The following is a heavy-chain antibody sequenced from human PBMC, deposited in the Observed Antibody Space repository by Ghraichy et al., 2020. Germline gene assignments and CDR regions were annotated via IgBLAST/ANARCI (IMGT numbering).Heavy chain of an antibody. Sequence: SETLSLTCAVSGGSISSGGYSWSWIRQPPGKGLEWIGYIYHSGSTYYNPSLKSRVTISVDRSKNQFSLKLSSVTAADTAVYYCARGAERITIFGVVIPYYFDYWGQGTLVTVSS. CDR1: GGSISSGGYS. CDR3: ARGAERITIFGVVIPYYFDY. J-gene: IGHJ4*02. CDR2: IYHSGST. D-gene: IGHD3-3*01. V-gene: IGHV4-30-2*01.